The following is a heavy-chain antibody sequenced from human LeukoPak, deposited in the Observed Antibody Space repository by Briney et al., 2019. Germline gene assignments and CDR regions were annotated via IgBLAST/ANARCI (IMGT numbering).Heavy chain of an antibody. CDR2: ISAYNGNT. J-gene: IGHJ5*02. CDR1: GYTFTSYG. V-gene: IGHV1-18*01. D-gene: IGHD1-26*01. Sequence: VASVKVSCKASGYTFTSYGISWVRQAPGQGLEWMGWISAYNGNTNYAQKLQGRVTMTTDTSTSTAYMELRSLRSDDTAVYYCARAVVGATDGDNWFDPWGQGTLVTVSS. CDR3: ARAVVGATDGDNWFDP.